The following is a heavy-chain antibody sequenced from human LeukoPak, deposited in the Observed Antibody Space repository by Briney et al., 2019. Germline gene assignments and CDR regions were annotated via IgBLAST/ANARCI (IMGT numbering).Heavy chain of an antibody. D-gene: IGHD2-8*01. CDR1: GLTFSTYV. CDR2: ITGDGGYT. CDR3: ARVSTNDRRNAFDI. J-gene: IGHJ3*02. V-gene: IGHV3-64*01. Sequence: PGGSLRLSCAASGLTFSTYVMQWVRQAPGKRLEYVSAITGDGGYTYYANSVKGRFTISRDNSKKTLYLQMGSLRADDMAVYYCARVSTNDRRNAFDIWGQGTMVTVSS.